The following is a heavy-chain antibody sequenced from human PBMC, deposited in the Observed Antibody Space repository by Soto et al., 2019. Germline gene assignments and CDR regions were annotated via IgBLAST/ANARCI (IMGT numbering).Heavy chain of an antibody. V-gene: IGHV3-21*01. CDR1: GFTFSSYS. J-gene: IGHJ4*02. CDR2: ISSSSSYI. D-gene: IGHD3-3*01. Sequence: GGSLRLSCAASGFTFSSYSMNWVRQAPGKGLEWVSSISSSSSYIYYADSVKGGFTISRDNAKNSLYLQMNGLRAEDTAVYYCARAASYYDFWSGYPSSATFDYWGQGTLVTVSS. CDR3: ARAASYYDFWSGYPSSATFDY.